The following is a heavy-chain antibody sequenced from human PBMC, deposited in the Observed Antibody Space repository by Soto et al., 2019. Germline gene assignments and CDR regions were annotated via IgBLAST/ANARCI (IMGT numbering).Heavy chain of an antibody. CDR1: GYSISSGNY. V-gene: IGHV4-38-2*01. CDR3: ARVYGDYFLPYGMDV. J-gene: IGHJ6*02. Sequence: PSETLSLTCAVSGYSISSGNYWAWIRQPPGRGLEWIGSLYHIGSTHYNTSLKSRVTISVDTSKNHFSLELSSVTAADTAVYYCARVYGDYFLPYGMDVWGQGTTVTVS. D-gene: IGHD4-17*01. CDR2: LYHIGST.